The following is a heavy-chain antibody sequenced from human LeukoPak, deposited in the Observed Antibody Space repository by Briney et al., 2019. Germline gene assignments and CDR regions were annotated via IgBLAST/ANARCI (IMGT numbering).Heavy chain of an antibody. CDR3: ASATRDGYDYAFDY. Sequence: ASVKVSCKPSGYTFTGYYMHWVRQAPGQGLEWMGWIHPNSGGTNNAQKFQGRVTMTRETSISTAYMELSRLRSDDAAVYDCASATRDGYDYAFDYWGQGTLVTVSS. CDR1: GYTFTGYY. D-gene: IGHD5-24*01. CDR2: IHPNSGGT. J-gene: IGHJ4*02. V-gene: IGHV1-2*02.